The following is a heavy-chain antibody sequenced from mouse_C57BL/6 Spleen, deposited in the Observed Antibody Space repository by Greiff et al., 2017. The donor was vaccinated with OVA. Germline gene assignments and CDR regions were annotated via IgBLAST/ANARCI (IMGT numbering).Heavy chain of an antibody. D-gene: IGHD1-1*01. CDR3: AREGTTVVAPHY. V-gene: IGHV3-6*01. Sequence: EVKLEESGPGLVKPSQSLSLTCSVTGYSITSGYYWNWIRQFPGNKLEWMGYISYDGSNNYNPSLKNRISITRDTSKNQFFLKLNSVTTEDTATYYCAREGTTVVAPHYWGQGTSVTVSS. CDR2: ISYDGSN. J-gene: IGHJ4*01. CDR1: GYSITSGYY.